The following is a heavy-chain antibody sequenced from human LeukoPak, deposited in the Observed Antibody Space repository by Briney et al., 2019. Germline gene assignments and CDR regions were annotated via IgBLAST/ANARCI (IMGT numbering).Heavy chain of an antibody. D-gene: IGHD3-22*01. CDR3: ARDLYYYDSSGYSPYYFDY. J-gene: IGHJ4*02. Sequence: ASVKVSCKASGGTFSSYAISWVRQAPGQGLEWMGRIIPIFGTANYAQKFQGRVTITTDESTGTAYMGLSSLRSEDTAVYYCARDLYYYDSSGYSPYYFDYWGQGTLVTVSS. CDR2: IIPIFGTA. V-gene: IGHV1-69*05. CDR1: GGTFSSYA.